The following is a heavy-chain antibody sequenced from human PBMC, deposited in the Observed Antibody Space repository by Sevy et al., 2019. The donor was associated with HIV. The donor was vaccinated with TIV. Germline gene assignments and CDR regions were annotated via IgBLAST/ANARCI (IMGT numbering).Heavy chain of an antibody. V-gene: IGHV4-59*01. D-gene: IGHD5-12*01. CDR1: GGSMSAYY. Sequence: SETLSLTCTVSGGSMSAYYWSWIRQPPGKALEYIGYIYYTGSANYNPSLKNRVTISVDTSKNQFSLKLSSVTAADTAVYYCTRAPPVRSGDDSLNWFDPWGQGTLVTVSS. J-gene: IGHJ5*02. CDR3: TRAPPVRSGDDSLNWFDP. CDR2: IYYTGSA.